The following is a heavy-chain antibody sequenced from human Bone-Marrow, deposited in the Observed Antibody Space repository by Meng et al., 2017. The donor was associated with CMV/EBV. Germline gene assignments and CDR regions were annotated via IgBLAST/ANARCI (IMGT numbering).Heavy chain of an antibody. D-gene: IGHD6-19*01. CDR3: ARDGSGWYYFDY. Sequence: LRLSCAISGDSVSSNSAAWNWIRQSPSRGLEWLGRTYYRSKWYNDYAVSVKSRITINPDTSKNQVSMHLTSVTPEDTAVYYCARDGSGWYYFDYWGQGTPVTVSS. CDR1: GDSVSSNSAA. J-gene: IGHJ4*02. CDR2: TYYRSKWYN. V-gene: IGHV6-1*01.